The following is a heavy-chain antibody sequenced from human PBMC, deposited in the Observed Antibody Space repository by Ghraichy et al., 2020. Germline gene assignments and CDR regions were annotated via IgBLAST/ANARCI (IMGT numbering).Heavy chain of an antibody. V-gene: IGHV3-23*01. CDR1: GFSFSGYA. CDR2: ISGSGGST. Sequence: GGSLRLSCAASGFSFSGYAMSWVRQAPGKGLEWVSGISGSGGSTHYADSVKGRFSISRENSKNTLYLQMNSLRAEDTAVYFCAKDLGGIWSNYYFFEYWGQGTLVTVSS. D-gene: IGHD3-3*01. CDR3: AKDLGGIWSNYYFFEY. J-gene: IGHJ4*02.